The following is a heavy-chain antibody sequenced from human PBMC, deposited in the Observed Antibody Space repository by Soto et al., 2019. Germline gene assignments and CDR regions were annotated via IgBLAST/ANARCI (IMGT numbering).Heavy chain of an antibody. V-gene: IGHV3-74*01. J-gene: IGHJ4*02. CDR3: ARDDRIAVAGFDY. CDR2: INSDGSST. Sequence: PGGSLRLSCAASGFTFSNYAINWVRQSPGKGLEWVSHINSDGSSTSYADSVKGRFTISRDNAKNTLYLQMNSLRVEDTAVYYCARDDRIAVAGFDYWGQGTLVTVSS. CDR1: GFTFSNYA. D-gene: IGHD6-19*01.